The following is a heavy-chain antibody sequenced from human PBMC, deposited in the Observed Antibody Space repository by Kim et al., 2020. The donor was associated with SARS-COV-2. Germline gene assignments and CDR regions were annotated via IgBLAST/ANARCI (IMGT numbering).Heavy chain of an antibody. CDR1: GFTFSSYA. D-gene: IGHD2-2*01. J-gene: IGHJ4*02. V-gene: IGHV3-23*01. CDR2: ISGSGGST. CDR3: AKVGPYCSSTRCYDFDY. Sequence: GGSLRLSCAASGFTFSSYAMSWVRQAPGKGLEWVSAISGSGGSTYYADSVKGRFTISRDNSKNTLYLQMNSLRAEDTAVYYCAKVGPYCSSTRCYDFDYWGQGTLVTVSS.